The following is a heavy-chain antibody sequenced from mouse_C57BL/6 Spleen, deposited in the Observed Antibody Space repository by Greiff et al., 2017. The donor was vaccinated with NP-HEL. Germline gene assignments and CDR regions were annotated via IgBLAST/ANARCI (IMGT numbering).Heavy chain of an antibody. CDR3: ARDRGLRRGFAY. V-gene: IGHV5-4*01. CDR2: ISAGGSYT. J-gene: IGHJ3*01. Sequence: DVQLVESGGGLVKPGGSLKLSCAASGFTFSSYAMSWVRQTPEKRLEWVATISAGGSYTYYPDNVKGRFTISRDNAKNNLYLQMSHLKSEDTAMYYCARDRGLRRGFAYWGQGTLVTVSA. CDR1: GFTFSSYA. D-gene: IGHD2-4*01.